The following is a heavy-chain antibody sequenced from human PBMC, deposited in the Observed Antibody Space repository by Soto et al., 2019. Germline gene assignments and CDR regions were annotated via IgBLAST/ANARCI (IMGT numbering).Heavy chain of an antibody. CDR1: GFTFSSYP. J-gene: IGHJ4*02. Sequence: EVQLLESGGGLVQPGGSLRLSCAASGFTFSSYPMSWVRQAPGKGLVWVSGISPGGGDTPYADSVKGRFTVSRDNSKNTLYLQMNSLRVEDTAVYYCAKKLSGHNPFDDWGQGTLVTVSS. CDR2: ISPGGGDT. CDR3: AKKLSGHNPFDD. D-gene: IGHD1-1*01. V-gene: IGHV3-23*01.